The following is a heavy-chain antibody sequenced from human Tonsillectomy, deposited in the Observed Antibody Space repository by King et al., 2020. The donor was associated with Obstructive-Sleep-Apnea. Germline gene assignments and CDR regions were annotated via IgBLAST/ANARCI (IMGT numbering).Heavy chain of an antibody. CDR1: GFTFSTYT. Sequence: VQLVESGGGLVQPGGSLRLSCAASGFTFSTYTMNWVRQAPGKGLEWVSYISSNSSTVYYADSVKGRFTISRDNAKNSLYLQMNSLRPEDTAVYCCARDTPLNYWGQGALVTVSS. J-gene: IGHJ4*02. V-gene: IGHV3-48*04. CDR3: ARDTPLNY. D-gene: IGHD2-15*01. CDR2: ISSNSSTV.